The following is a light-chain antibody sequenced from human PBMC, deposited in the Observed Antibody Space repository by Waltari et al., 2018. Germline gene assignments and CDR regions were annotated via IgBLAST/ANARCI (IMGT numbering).Light chain of an antibody. CDR1: QSINRNY. V-gene: IGKV3-20*01. CDR2: GAS. Sequence: EIVLTQSPGILYLSPGETATLSCRTSQSINRNYLAWYQQKPGQAPRLLSYGASSRATGIPDRFSGSGSGTAFTLTIARLETQDFAVYYCQQYGSSPWTFGQGTKVEMK. J-gene: IGKJ1*01. CDR3: QQYGSSPWT.